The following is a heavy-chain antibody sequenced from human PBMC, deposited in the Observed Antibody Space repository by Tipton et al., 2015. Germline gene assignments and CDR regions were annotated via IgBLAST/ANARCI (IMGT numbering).Heavy chain of an antibody. J-gene: IGHJ4*02. CDR1: GGSFSGYY. D-gene: IGHD3-10*01. Sequence: GLVKPSETLSLTCAVYGGSFSGYYWNWIRQPPGKGLEWIGEINHSGRPNYTPSLKSRVTMSVDTSKNQISLKMTSVTVADTAFYYCARHKDSGTYPMDCWGQGTLVTVSS. CDR2: INHSGRP. CDR3: ARHKDSGTYPMDC. V-gene: IGHV4-34*10.